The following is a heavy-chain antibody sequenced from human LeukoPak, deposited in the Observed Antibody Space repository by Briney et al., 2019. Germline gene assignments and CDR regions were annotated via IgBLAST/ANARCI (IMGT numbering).Heavy chain of an antibody. CDR3: AKVPGGSNSY. J-gene: IGHJ4*02. Sequence: GGSLRLSCAASGFTFSSYAMSWLRQAPGKGLEWVSAICGSGGSTYYADSVKGRFTISRNNSKNTLYLQMNSLRAEDTAVYYCAKVPGGSNSYWGQGTLVTVSS. CDR1: GFTFSSYA. D-gene: IGHD1-26*01. CDR2: ICGSGGST. V-gene: IGHV3-23*01.